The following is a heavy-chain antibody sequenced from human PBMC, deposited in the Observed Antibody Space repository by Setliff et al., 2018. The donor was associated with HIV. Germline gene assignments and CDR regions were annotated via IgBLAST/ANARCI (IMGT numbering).Heavy chain of an antibody. CDR3: ARNKDRYGAIDY. J-gene: IGHJ4*02. V-gene: IGHV4-59*01. CDR2: ISYSETT. CDR1: GGSISNYY. Sequence: PSETLSLTCTVSGGSISNYYWGWVRQPQGKGLEWIGYISYSETTDYNPSLNTRVTISLDTAKKQFSLRLNLVTGGDTAIYYCARNKDRYGAIDYWGQGTLVTVSS. D-gene: IGHD3-9*01.